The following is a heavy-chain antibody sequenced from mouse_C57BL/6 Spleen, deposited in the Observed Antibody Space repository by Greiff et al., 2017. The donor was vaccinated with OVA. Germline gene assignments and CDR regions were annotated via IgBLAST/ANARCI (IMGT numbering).Heavy chain of an antibody. J-gene: IGHJ4*01. CDR2: IHPNSGST. D-gene: IGHD1-1*01. V-gene: IGHV1-64*01. Sequence: QVQLQQPGAELVKPGASVKLSCKASGYTFTSYWMHWVKQRPGQGLEWIGMIHPNSGSTNYNEKFKSKATLTVDKSSSTAYMQLSSLTSEDSAVYYGAGHYYGTPYYAMDYWGQGTSVTVSS. CDR1: GYTFTSYW. CDR3: AGHYYGTPYYAMDY.